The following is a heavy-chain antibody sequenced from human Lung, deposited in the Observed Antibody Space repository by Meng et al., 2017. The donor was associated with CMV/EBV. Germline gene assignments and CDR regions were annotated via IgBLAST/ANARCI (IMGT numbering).Heavy chain of an antibody. CDR1: EYSFTNYW. V-gene: IGHV5-51*01. Sequence: GESXKISXKASEYSFTNYWIGWVRQMPGKGLEWMGIIYPADSDTKYSPSFQGQVTISADKSINTAYLQWSSLKASDTAMYYCARQGRGGVVGANTLDYWGQGTLVTVSS. CDR2: IYPADSDT. J-gene: IGHJ4*02. D-gene: IGHD1-26*01. CDR3: ARQGRGGVVGANTLDY.